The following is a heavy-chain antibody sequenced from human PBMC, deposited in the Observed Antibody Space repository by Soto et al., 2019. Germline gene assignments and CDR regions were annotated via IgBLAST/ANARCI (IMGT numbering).Heavy chain of an antibody. CDR3: ARGYSGSYWGDY. Sequence: QVQLVQSGAEVKKPGASVKVSCTASGYTFTSYAMHWVRQAPGQRLEWMGWINAGNGNTKYSQKFQGRVTITRDTSASTAYMELSSLRSEDTAVYYCARGYSGSYWGDYWGQGTLVTVSS. J-gene: IGHJ4*02. D-gene: IGHD1-26*01. V-gene: IGHV1-3*01. CDR2: INAGNGNT. CDR1: GYTFTSYA.